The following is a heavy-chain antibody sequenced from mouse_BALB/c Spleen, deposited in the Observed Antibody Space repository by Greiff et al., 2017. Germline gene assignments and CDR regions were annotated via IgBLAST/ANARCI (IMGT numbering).Heavy chain of an antibody. CDR2: ISDGGSYT. J-gene: IGHJ4*01. CDR1: GFTFSDYY. D-gene: IGHD1-1*01. V-gene: IGHV5-4*02. CDR3: ARDLGTTVVSPYYAMDY. Sequence: EVHLVESGGGLVKPGGSLKLSCAASGFTFSDYYMYWVRQTPEKRLEWVATISDGGSYTYYPDSVKGRFTISRDNAKNNLYLQMSSLKSEDTAMYYCARDLGTTVVSPYYAMDYWGQGTSVTVSS.